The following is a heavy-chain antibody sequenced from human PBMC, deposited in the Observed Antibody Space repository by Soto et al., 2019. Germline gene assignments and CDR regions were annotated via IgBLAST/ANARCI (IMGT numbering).Heavy chain of an antibody. CDR2: IYYSGST. J-gene: IGHJ3*02. CDR3: ASLRPTQYCSGGSCYSWTYAFDI. D-gene: IGHD2-15*01. Sequence: PSETLSLTCTVSGGSISSSSYYWGWIRQPPGKGLEWIGSIYYSGSTYYNPSLKSRVTISVDTSKNQFSLKLSSVTAADTAVYYCASLRPTQYCSGGSCYSWTYAFDIWGQGTMVTVSS. CDR1: GGSISSSSYY. V-gene: IGHV4-39*01.